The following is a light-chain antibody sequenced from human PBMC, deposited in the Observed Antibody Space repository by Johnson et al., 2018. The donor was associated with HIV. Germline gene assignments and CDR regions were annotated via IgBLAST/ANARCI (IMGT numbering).Light chain of an antibody. V-gene: IGLV1-51*01. CDR1: SSNVGSSF. J-gene: IGLJ1*01. CDR3: GTWVSSLIAEV. Sequence: QSVLTKPPSVSAAPGQTVTISCSGSSSNVGSSFVSWYRQVPGTAPKLLIYDNNKRPSGIPDRFSGSKSGTSATLGITGLPNGDEADYYCGTWVSSLIAEVVGTGTKVTVL. CDR2: DNN.